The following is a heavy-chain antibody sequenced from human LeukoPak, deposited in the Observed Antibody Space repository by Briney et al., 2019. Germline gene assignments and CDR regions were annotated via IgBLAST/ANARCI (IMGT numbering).Heavy chain of an antibody. V-gene: IGHV3-30*02. CDR1: GFTFSKYG. CDR3: AKDLNYGDLLDY. Sequence: GGSLRLSCAASGFTFSKYGMYWVRQAPGKGLEWVAFIRNDGRDKYYTDSVKGRFTISRDNSKNTLYLQMNSLRAEDTAVYYCAKDLNYGDLLDYWGQGTLVTVSS. D-gene: IGHD4-17*01. CDR2: IRNDGRDK. J-gene: IGHJ4*02.